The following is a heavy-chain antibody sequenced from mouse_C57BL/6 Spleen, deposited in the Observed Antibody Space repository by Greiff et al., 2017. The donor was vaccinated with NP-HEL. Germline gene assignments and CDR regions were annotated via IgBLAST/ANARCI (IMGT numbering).Heavy chain of an antibody. V-gene: IGHV1-61*01. Sequence: QVQLQQPGAELVRPGSSVKLSCKASGYTFTSYWMDWVKQRPGQGLEWIGNIYPSDSETHYNQKFKGKATLTVDQSSSTAYMQLNSLTSEDSAVYYCARYDYGSWFAYWGQGTLVTVSA. J-gene: IGHJ3*01. CDR2: IYPSDSET. CDR1: GYTFTSYW. CDR3: ARYDYGSWFAY. D-gene: IGHD2-4*01.